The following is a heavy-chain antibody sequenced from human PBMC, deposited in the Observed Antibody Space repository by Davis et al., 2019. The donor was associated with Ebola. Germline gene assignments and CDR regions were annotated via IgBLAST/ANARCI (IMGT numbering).Heavy chain of an antibody. D-gene: IGHD3-10*01. CDR2: ISGSGGST. J-gene: IGHJ4*02. CDR3: AREPSRGHYFDY. Sequence: GESLKISCAASGFTFSSYAMSWVRQAPGKGLEWVSAISGSGGSTYYADSVKGRFTISRDNSKNTLYLQMNSLRAEDTAVYYCAREPSRGHYFDYWGQGTLVTVSS. CDR1: GFTFSSYA. V-gene: IGHV3-23*01.